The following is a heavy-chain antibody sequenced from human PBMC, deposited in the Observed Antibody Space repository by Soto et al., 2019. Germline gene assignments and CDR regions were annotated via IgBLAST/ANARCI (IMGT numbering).Heavy chain of an antibody. Sequence: GGSLRLSCAASGFTFSSYAMSWVRQAPGKGLEWVSAISGSGGSTYYADSGKGRFTISRDNSKNTLYLQMNSLRAEDTAVYYCAKFLADIVLMVYAIGAFDIWGQGTMVTVSS. J-gene: IGHJ3*02. CDR3: AKFLADIVLMVYAIGAFDI. CDR1: GFTFSSYA. D-gene: IGHD2-8*01. CDR2: ISGSGGST. V-gene: IGHV3-23*01.